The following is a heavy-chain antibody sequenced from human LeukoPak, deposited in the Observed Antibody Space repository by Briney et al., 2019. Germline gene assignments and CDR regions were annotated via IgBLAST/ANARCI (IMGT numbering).Heavy chain of an antibody. J-gene: IGHJ3*02. CDR1: GYSFTNYW. D-gene: IGHD2-2*01. V-gene: IGHV5-51*01. Sequence: GESLNISCKASGYSFTNYWVGWVRQMPGKGLEWMGIIYPGDSDTRYRPSFQGQVTISADKSISTAYLQWSSLKASDTAMYYCARRRYCTDTSCYAGVDGFDIWGQGTVVTVSS. CDR2: IYPGDSDT. CDR3: ARRRYCTDTSCYAGVDGFDI.